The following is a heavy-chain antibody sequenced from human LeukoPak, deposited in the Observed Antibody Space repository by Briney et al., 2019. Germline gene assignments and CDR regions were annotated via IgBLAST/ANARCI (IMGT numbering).Heavy chain of an antibody. D-gene: IGHD1-1*01. CDR2: IRHRNSHT. V-gene: IGHV3-23*05. CDR1: GFTLSSSD. J-gene: IGHJ6*03. CDR3: AKRGNPTVGHHYLDV. Sequence: GGPLRLSCAASGFTLSSSDMSEVPQAPEGGLEWGSSIRHRNSHTHYAPHVMGPFTLYRDNSKNTLYLKLNSLSAEDTAVYYCAKRGNPTVGHHYLDVWGKGTTVSVSS.